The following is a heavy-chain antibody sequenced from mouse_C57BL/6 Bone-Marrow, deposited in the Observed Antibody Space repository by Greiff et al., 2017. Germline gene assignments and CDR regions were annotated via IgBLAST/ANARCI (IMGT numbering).Heavy chain of an antibody. Sequence: QVQLQQSGPELARPWASVKISCQAFYTFSRRVHFAIRDTNYWMQWVKQRPGQGLEWIGAIYPGNGDTSYNQKFKGKATLTADKSSSTAYMQLSSLTSEDSAVYYCAWGPLRRYYAMDYWGQGTSVTVSS. J-gene: IGHJ4*01. CDR2: GQGLEWIG. CDR1: YTFSRRVH. D-gene: IGHD2-12*01. CDR3: SEDSAVYYCAWGPLRRYYAMDY. V-gene: IGHV1-87*01.